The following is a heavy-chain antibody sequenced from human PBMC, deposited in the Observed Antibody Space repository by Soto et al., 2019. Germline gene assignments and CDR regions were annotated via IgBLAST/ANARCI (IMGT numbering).Heavy chain of an antibody. J-gene: IGHJ6*02. V-gene: IGHV4-4*02. CDR2: IHYSGTT. CDR3: ARCAYGSYTFGIDV. Sequence: QVQLQESGPGLVKSSGTLSLTCAVSGVSISSSHWWTWVRQPPGKGLEWIGEIHYSGTTNYNPPLGGRVTISADKSRNQFSLILSSVTAADTAVYYCARCAYGSYTFGIDVWGQGTTVTVFS. CDR1: GVSISSSHW. D-gene: IGHD3-3*01.